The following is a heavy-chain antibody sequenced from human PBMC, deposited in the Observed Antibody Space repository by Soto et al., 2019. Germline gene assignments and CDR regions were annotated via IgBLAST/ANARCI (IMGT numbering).Heavy chain of an antibody. CDR2: IYWDDDK. V-gene: IGHV2-5*02. CDR3: AHRRSVKVGFDD. Sequence: QITLKESGPTLVKPTQTLTLTCTFSGFSLSTSGVGVGWIRQPPGKALEWLVLIYWDDDKRYSPSLKSRLTITKDTSKNQVVLTMTNMDPVDTATYYCAHRRSVKVGFDDWGQGTLVTVSS. J-gene: IGHJ4*02. CDR1: GFSLSTSGVG. D-gene: IGHD1-26*01.